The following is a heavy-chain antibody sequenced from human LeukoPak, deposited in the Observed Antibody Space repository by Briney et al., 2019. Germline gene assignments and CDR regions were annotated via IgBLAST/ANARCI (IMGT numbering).Heavy chain of an antibody. Sequence: ASVKVSCKASGYTFTGYYMHWVRQAPGQGLEWMGWINPNSGGTNYAQKFQGRVTMTRDTSISTAYMELSRLRSDDTAVYYCARATRSGWYYYYYYMHVWGKGTTVTVSS. CDR2: INPNSGGT. CDR3: ARATRSGWYYYYYYMHV. CDR1: GYTFTGYY. J-gene: IGHJ6*03. D-gene: IGHD6-19*01. V-gene: IGHV1-2*02.